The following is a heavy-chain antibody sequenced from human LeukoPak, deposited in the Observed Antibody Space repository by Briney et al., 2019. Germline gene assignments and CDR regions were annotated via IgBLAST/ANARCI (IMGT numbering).Heavy chain of an antibody. J-gene: IGHJ4*02. CDR2: ISWNSGSI. D-gene: IGHD3-10*01. Sequence: PGGSLRLSCAASGFTFDDYAMHWVWQAPGKGLEWVSGISWNSGSIGYADSVKGRFTISRDNAKNPLYLQMNSLRAEDTALYYCEKAVFGDLLLVDYWGQGTLVTVSS. CDR1: GFTFDDYA. CDR3: EKAVFGDLLLVDY. V-gene: IGHV3-9*01.